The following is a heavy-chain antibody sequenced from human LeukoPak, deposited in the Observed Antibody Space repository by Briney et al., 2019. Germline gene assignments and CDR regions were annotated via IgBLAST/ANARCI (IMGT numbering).Heavy chain of an antibody. CDR3: ARPEYRYGYILDY. V-gene: IGHV1-2*02. J-gene: IGHJ4*02. Sequence: AGSVKVSCKASGYTFTGHYIHWVRQAPGQGLEWMGWIKPDSGATNYAQKFQGRVTMTRDTSISTAHMELNRLTSDDTAVYYCARPEYRYGYILDYWGQGTLVTVSS. CDR1: GYTFTGHY. D-gene: IGHD5-18*01. CDR2: IKPDSGAT.